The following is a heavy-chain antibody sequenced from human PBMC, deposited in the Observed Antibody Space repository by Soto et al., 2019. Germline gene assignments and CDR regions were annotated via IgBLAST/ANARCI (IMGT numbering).Heavy chain of an antibody. D-gene: IGHD6-6*01. CDR1: GFTFSDYY. V-gene: IGHV3-72*01. CDR3: GRSLGGVLMDV. J-gene: IGHJ6*04. CDR2: SRNKASSHST. Sequence: GGSLRLSCAVSGFTFSDYYIDWVRQAPGKGLEWVGRSRNKASSHSTAYAASVQGRFTIARDDSKNSLYLEMNGLKSEDTAVYYCGRSLGGVLMDVWGKGTTVTVSS.